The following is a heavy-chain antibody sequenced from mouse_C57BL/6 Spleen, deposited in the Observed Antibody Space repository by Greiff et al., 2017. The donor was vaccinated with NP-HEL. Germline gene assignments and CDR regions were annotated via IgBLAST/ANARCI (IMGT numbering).Heavy chain of an antibody. Sequence: DVQLVESGGGLVKPGGSLKLSCAASGFTFSDYGMHWVRQAPEKGLEWVAYISSGSSTIYYADTVKGRFTISRDNAQNTLFLQMTSLRSEDTAMYYCARPHCNYPYYAMDYWGQGTSVTVSS. V-gene: IGHV5-17*01. CDR2: ISSGSSTI. CDR1: GFTFSDYG. CDR3: ARPHCNYPYYAMDY. J-gene: IGHJ4*01. D-gene: IGHD2-1*01.